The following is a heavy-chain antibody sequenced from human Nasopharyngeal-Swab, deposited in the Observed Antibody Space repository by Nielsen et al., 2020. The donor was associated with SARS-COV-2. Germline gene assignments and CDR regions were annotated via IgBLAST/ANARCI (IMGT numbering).Heavy chain of an antibody. CDR3: AKRSPVPNSSGANYYYYYGMDV. D-gene: IGHD6-19*01. CDR1: GFTFSSYA. CDR2: ISGSGGST. J-gene: IGHJ6*02. Sequence: GESLKISCAASGFTFSSYAMSWVRQAPGKGLEWVSAISGSGGSTYYADSVKGRFTISRDNSKNTLYLQMNSLRAEDTAVYYCAKRSPVPNSSGANYYYYYGMDVWGQGTTVTASS. V-gene: IGHV3-23*01.